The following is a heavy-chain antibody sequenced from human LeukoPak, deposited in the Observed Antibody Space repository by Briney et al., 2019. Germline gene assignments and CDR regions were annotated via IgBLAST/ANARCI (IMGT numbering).Heavy chain of an antibody. CDR3: ARDEDIAARPGVYFQH. CDR2: IWYDGSNK. CDR1: GFTFSSYG. D-gene: IGHD6-6*01. Sequence: PGGSLRLSCAASGFTFSSYGMHWVRQAPGKGLEWVAVIWYDGSNKYYADSVKGRFTISRDNSKNTLYLQMNSLRAEDTAVYYCARDEDIAARPGVYFQHWGQGTLVTVSS. V-gene: IGHV3-33*01. J-gene: IGHJ1*01.